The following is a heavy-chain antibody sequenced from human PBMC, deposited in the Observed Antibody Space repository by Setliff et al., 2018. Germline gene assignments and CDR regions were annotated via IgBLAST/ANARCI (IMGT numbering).Heavy chain of an antibody. CDR2: IKSSIEGATS. CDR3: ATGPRDSRNYLTWLGS. V-gene: IGHV3-15*01. Sequence: GGSLRLSCSVSGITFKNAWMTWVRQAPGKGPEWVGRIKSSIEGATSDYGAPAKGRFTISRDDSKNMIFLQMNNLRIEDTGYYYCATGPRDSRNYLTWLGSWGQGTLVTVSS. J-gene: IGHJ5*02. CDR1: GITFKNAW. D-gene: IGHD4-4*01.